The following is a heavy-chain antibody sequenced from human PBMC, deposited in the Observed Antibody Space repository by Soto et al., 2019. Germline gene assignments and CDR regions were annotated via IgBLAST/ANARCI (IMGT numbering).Heavy chain of an antibody. D-gene: IGHD6-6*01. V-gene: IGHV3-23*01. J-gene: IGHJ4*02. CDR1: GLTFSSYA. CDR2: ISGSGGGT. Sequence: PGGSLRLSCAASGLTFSSYAMSWVRQAPGKGLEWVSGISGSGGGTYYADSVKGRFTISRDNSKNTLYLQMNSLRAEDTAVYYCAKQEYSSSLDYWGQGTLVTVSS. CDR3: AKQEYSSSLDY.